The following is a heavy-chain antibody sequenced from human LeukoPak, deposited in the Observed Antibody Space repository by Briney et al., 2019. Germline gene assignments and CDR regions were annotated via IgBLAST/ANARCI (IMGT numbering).Heavy chain of an antibody. V-gene: IGHV4-59*08. CDR2: VYSTGST. D-gene: IGHD3-22*01. CDR3: ARHYDPPSYYSNYFDS. CDR1: GGSISGYY. Sequence: PSETLSLTCTVSGGSISGYYWSWLRQPPGKGLEWLGYVYSTGSTYYNPSLKSRVTISLDTSNKQFSLHLISVTAADTAMYYCARHYDPPSYYSNYFDSWGQGTLITVSS. J-gene: IGHJ4*02.